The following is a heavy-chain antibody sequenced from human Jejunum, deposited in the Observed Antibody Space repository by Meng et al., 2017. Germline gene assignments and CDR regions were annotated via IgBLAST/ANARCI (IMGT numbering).Heavy chain of an antibody. CDR2: IRAKTYGGTT. CDR1: GFTFGDHS. CDR3: GRHDQFVLNY. D-gene: IGHD2-2*01. Sequence: GGSLRLSCIGSGFTFGDHSMSWVRQAPGKGLEWVGFIRAKTYGGTTEFAASVKGRFTISRDDSKSIAYLEMSSLRTEDTAVYYCGRHDQFVLNYWGQGALVTVSS. J-gene: IGHJ4*02. V-gene: IGHV3-49*04.